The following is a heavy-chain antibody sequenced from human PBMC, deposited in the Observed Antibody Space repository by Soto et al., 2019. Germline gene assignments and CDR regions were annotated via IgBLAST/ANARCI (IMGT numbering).Heavy chain of an antibody. D-gene: IGHD3-10*01. Sequence: SGFTFSSSAMSGVRQAPGKGLEWVSAISGSGGSTNYAQKFRGRVTMTSDTSTTTVYMELSSLRSEDTAMYYCARRVTMVREKWFAPWGQGTLVTVSS. CDR2: ISGSGGST. CDR1: GFTFSSSA. J-gene: IGHJ5*02. CDR3: ARRVTMVREKWFAP. V-gene: IGHV3-23*01.